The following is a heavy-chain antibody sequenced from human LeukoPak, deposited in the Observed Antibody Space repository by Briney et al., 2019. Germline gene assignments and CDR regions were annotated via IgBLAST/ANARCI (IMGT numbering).Heavy chain of an antibody. CDR2: ISAYNGNT. Sequence: GASVKVSCKASGYTFTSYGISWVRQAPAQGLEWMGWISAYNGNTNYAQKLQGRVTMTTDTSTSTAYMELRSLRSDDTAVYYCARDFWSGFGVVGGNWFDPWGQGTLVTVSS. CDR1: GYTFTSYG. D-gene: IGHD3-3*01. V-gene: IGHV1-18*01. CDR3: ARDFWSGFGVVGGNWFDP. J-gene: IGHJ5*02.